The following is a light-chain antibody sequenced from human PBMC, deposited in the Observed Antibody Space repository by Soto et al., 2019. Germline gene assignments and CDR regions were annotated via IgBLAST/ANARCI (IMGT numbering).Light chain of an antibody. V-gene: IGLV1-40*01. CDR1: SANTGAGYD. CDR3: QSYDTRLSGPGV. CDR2: NNI. Sequence: QAVLTQPPSVSGAPVQRATIAGTGSSANTGAGYDAHWYQQLPVTPPKLFIYNNINPPSGVADRVSRPKPGTSASLALTGVHAEDEADYYCQSYDTRLSGPGVFGGGTQLTVL. J-gene: IGLJ3*02.